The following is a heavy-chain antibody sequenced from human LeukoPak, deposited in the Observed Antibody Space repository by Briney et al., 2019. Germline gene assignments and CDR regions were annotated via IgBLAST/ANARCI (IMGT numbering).Heavy chain of an antibody. J-gene: IGHJ4*02. V-gene: IGHV4-4*07. D-gene: IGHD2-2*01. Sequence: SETLSLTCTVSGGSISSYYWSWIRQPAGKGLEWIGRIYTSGSTNYNPSLKSRATMSVDTSKNQFSLKLSSVTAADTAVYYCARGGEYCSSTSCYYDSWGQGTLVTVSS. CDR2: IYTSGST. CDR3: ARGGEYCSSTSCYYDS. CDR1: GGSISSYY.